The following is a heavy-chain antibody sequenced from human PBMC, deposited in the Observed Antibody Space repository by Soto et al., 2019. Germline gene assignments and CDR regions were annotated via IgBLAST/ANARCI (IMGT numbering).Heavy chain of an antibody. Sequence: GSLRLSCAASGFTFSSYGMHWVRQAPGKGLEWVAVISYDGSNKYYADSVKGRFTISRDNSKNTLYLQMNSLRAEDTAVYYCAKIFPPYSGYGYYYYYGMDVWGQGTTVTVSS. CDR1: GFTFSSYG. D-gene: IGHD5-12*01. CDR3: AKIFPPYSGYGYYYYYGMDV. J-gene: IGHJ6*02. CDR2: ISYDGSNK. V-gene: IGHV3-30*18.